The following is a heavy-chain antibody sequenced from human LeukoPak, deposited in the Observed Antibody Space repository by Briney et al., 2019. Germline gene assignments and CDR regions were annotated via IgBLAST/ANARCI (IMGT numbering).Heavy chain of an antibody. CDR1: GFTVSSNY. J-gene: IGHJ2*01. Sequence: GGSLRLSCAASGFTVSSNYMSWVRQAPGKGLEWVSSISSGSSVIFYADSVKGRFSISRDNAKDLLFLQMNSLRAEDTAVYYCARDPYAYWYFDFWGRGTLVTVSS. D-gene: IGHD3-16*01. V-gene: IGHV3-21*01. CDR2: ISSGSSVI. CDR3: ARDPYAYWYFDF.